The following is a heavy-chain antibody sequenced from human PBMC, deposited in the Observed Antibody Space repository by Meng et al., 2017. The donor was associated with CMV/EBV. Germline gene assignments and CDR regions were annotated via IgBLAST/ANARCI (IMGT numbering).Heavy chain of an antibody. J-gene: IGHJ4*02. CDR1: GFTFSTYA. CDR3: AKALGIDFSDFDY. V-gene: IGHV3-23*01. CDR2: ISANGGTT. D-gene: IGHD2/OR15-2a*01. Sequence: QPWGSGEGLVRPGGSLIPSVAASGFTFSTYAMGWVRQAPGKGLDWVSAISANGGTTYYADSVRGRFTISRDNSKNTLHLQMNSLRAEDTAVYYCAKALGIDFSDFDYWGRGALVTVSS.